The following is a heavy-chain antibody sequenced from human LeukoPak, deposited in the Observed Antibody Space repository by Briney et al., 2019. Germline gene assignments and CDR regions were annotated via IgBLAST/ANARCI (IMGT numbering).Heavy chain of an antibody. CDR3: ARHSQSNGPWDS. D-gene: IGHD2-8*01. V-gene: IGHV4-59*08. CDR1: GGSISSYY. J-gene: IGHJ4*02. CDR2: IYYSGST. Sequence: KPSGSPSLTRTGPGGSISSYYWSWIRQPPREGLEWIGYIYYSGSTNYNPSLKSRVTISVDTSKNQFSLKLSSVTAADTAVYYCARHSQSNGPWDSWGQGTLVTVSS.